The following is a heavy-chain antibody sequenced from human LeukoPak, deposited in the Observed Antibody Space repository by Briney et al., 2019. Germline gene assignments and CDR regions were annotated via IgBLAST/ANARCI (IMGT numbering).Heavy chain of an antibody. Sequence: SETLSLTCTVSGGSISSYYWSWIRQPPGKGLEWIGYIYYSGSTNYNPSLKSRVTISVDTSKNQFSLKLSSVTAADTAVYYCARDFVEYITMADYYYYYMDVWGKGTTVTVSS. J-gene: IGHJ6*03. CDR1: GGSISSYY. CDR3: ARDFVEYITMADYYYYYMDV. V-gene: IGHV4-59*01. CDR2: IYYSGST. D-gene: IGHD3-10*01.